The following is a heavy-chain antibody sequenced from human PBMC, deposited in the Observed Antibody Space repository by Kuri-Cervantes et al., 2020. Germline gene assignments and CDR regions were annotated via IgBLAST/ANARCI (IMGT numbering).Heavy chain of an antibody. CDR3: VRVASNLVPAAAFDY. Sequence: ESLKISCTVSGSSISSSSYYWGWIRQPPGKGLEWIGSIYGSGSTSYNASLQSRITISVDTSKNQFSLKLNSVTAADTAVYYCVRVASNLVPAAAFDYWGQGTLVTVSS. CDR2: IYGSGST. CDR1: GSSISSSSYY. V-gene: IGHV4-39*07. D-gene: IGHD2-2*01. J-gene: IGHJ4*02.